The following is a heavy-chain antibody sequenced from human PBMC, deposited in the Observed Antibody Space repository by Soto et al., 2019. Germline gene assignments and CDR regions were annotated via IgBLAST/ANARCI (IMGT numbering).Heavy chain of an antibody. J-gene: IGHJ6*02. CDR2: INPNGGRT. CDR1: GYTFSRYQ. Sequence: QVQLVQSGAEVKKPGASVKVSCKASGYTFSRYQMHWVRQAPGQGLEWMGIINPNGGRTSYAQKFLGRVIMTSDTSTSTVHVEVSSLTSEDTAVYYCARHNGMDVWGQGTTVTVSS. CDR3: ARHNGMDV. V-gene: IGHV1-46*01. D-gene: IGHD2-21*01.